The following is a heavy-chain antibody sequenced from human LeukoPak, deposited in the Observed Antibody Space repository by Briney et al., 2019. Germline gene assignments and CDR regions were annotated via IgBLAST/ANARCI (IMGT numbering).Heavy chain of an antibody. Sequence: SETLSLTCTVSGGSISSYYWSWIRQPPGKGLEWIGYIYYSGSTNYSPSLKSRVTISVDTSKNQFSLKLSSVTAADTAVYYCARHGAVAGTNYYYYYGMDVWGQGTTVTVSS. CDR1: GGSISSYY. CDR2: IYYSGST. J-gene: IGHJ6*02. D-gene: IGHD6-19*01. CDR3: ARHGAVAGTNYYYYYGMDV. V-gene: IGHV4-59*08.